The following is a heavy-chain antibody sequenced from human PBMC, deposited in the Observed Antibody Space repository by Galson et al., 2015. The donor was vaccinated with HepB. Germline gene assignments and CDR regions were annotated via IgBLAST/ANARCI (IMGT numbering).Heavy chain of an antibody. Sequence: SLRLSCAASGFTVSSNYMNWVRQAPGKGLEWVSDIYSGGRTYYADSVKGRFTISRDNSKNTLYLQMNSLRVEDMAVYYCARETPYDFWVDVWGKGTTVTVSS. J-gene: IGHJ6*04. V-gene: IGHV3-66*01. CDR2: IYSGGRT. CDR1: GFTVSSNY. CDR3: ARETPYDFWVDV. D-gene: IGHD3-3*01.